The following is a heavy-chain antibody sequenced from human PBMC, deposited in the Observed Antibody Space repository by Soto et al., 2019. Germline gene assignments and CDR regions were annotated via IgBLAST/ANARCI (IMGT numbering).Heavy chain of an antibody. CDR1: GGSISSGGYS. CDR3: ARHVVVPAATFYRMDV. Sequence: TRPHPYAVSGGSISSGGYSWCWIRQPPGKGLGWIGYIYHSGSTYYNPSLKSRVTISVDRSKNQFSLKLSSVTAADTAVYYCARHVVVPAATFYRMDVWGQGTTVT. V-gene: IGHV4-30-2*01. CDR2: IYHSGST. D-gene: IGHD2-2*01. J-gene: IGHJ6*02.